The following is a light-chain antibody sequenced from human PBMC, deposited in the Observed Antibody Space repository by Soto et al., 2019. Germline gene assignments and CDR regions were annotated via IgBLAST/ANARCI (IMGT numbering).Light chain of an antibody. CDR2: GAS. CDR3: QQRSNWPFALT. J-gene: IGKJ4*01. V-gene: IGKV3-15*01. Sequence: EIVVTQSPATLSVSPGERATLSCRASQSISNNLAWYQRKPGQAPRLLIYGASTRATGIPARFSGSGSGTEFTLTISSLQSEDFAVYYCQQRSNWPFALTFGGGTKVEIK. CDR1: QSISNN.